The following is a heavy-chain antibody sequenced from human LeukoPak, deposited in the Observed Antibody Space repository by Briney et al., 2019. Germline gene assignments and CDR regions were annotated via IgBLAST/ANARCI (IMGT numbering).Heavy chain of an antibody. J-gene: IGHJ4*02. D-gene: IGHD3-10*01. CDR1: GYTFTNYD. V-gene: IGHV1-8*01. CDR3: ARDGNYYGSGSYYYPTPYYFDY. Sequence: ASVKVSCKASGYTFTNYDINWVRQATGQGLEWMGWMNPNSGNTAYAQKFQGRVSMTGDTSISTAYMELSSLRSEDTAVYYCARDGNYYGSGSYYYPTPYYFDYWGQGTLVTVSS. CDR2: MNPNSGNT.